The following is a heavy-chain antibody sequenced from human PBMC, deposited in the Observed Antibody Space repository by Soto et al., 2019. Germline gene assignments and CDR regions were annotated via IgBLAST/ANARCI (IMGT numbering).Heavy chain of an antibody. Sequence: SVKVSCKASAGTFSSNAISGGRQPPGQGLEGMGGIIPIFGTANYAQKFQGRVTITADESTSTAYMELSSLRSEDTAVYYCSLTTYYYGSGSYYNDYYYGMDVWGQGTTVTVSS. CDR3: SLTTYYYGSGSYYNDYYYGMDV. CDR1: AGTFSSNA. D-gene: IGHD3-10*01. CDR2: IIPIFGTA. J-gene: IGHJ6*02. V-gene: IGHV1-69*13.